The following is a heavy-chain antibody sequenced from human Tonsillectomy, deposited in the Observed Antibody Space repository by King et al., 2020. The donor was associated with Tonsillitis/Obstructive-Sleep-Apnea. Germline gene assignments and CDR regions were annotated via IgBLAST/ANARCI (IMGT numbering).Heavy chain of an antibody. CDR3: AGLQWAAAGTWFDR. CDR1: GGSVSSGAYY. J-gene: IGHJ4*02. V-gene: IGHV4-31*03. CDR2: IYYSGIT. Sequence: QLQESGPGLVKPSQTLSLTCTVSGGSVSSGAYYWNWIRQHPGKGLEWIGYIYYSGITHYNPSLKSRITISVDPSKNQFSLKLNSMTAADTAVYYCAGLQWAAAGTWFDRWGQGTLVTAST. D-gene: IGHD6-13*01.